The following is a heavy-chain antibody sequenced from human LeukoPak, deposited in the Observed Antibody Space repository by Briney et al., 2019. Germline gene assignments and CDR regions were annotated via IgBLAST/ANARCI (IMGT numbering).Heavy chain of an antibody. CDR3: RGGSGSLLDY. CDR1: GFTFGDYA. Sequence: GGSLRLSCTASGFTFGDYAMSWVRQAPGKGLEWVGFIRSKAYGGTTEYAASVKGRFTISRDDSKSIAYLQMNSLKTEDTAVYYCRGGSGSLLDYWGQGTLVTVSS. J-gene: IGHJ4*02. CDR2: IRSKAYGGTT. V-gene: IGHV3-49*04. D-gene: IGHD1-26*01.